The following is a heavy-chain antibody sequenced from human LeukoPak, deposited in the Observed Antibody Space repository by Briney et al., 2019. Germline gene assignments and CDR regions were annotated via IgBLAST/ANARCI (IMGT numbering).Heavy chain of an antibody. Sequence: GGSLRLSCAASGFTFSSYAVSWVRQPPGKGLEWVSAISGSGGGTYYADSVKGRFTISRDNSKNTVYLQMSSLSTEDTAVYHCAKTTTGYSSGRYPGWPVDYWGQGTLVSVSS. CDR2: ISGSGGGT. CDR1: GFTFSSYA. D-gene: IGHD6-19*01. CDR3: AKTTTGYSSGRYPGWPVDY. J-gene: IGHJ4*02. V-gene: IGHV3-23*01.